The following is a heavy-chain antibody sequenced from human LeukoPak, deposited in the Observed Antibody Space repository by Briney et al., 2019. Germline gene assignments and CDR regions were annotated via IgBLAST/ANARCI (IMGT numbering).Heavy chain of an antibody. J-gene: IGHJ4*02. CDR1: GFTFSSYL. D-gene: IGHD6-19*01. V-gene: IGHV3-74*01. CDR3: ARDGWSTQLIDY. Sequence: PGGSLRLSCAASGFTFSSYLRHWVRQAPVKGLIWFARSNMDGSSTSYAYSVKARFTISIDNAKNTLYLQMNSLRAEDTAVYYCARDGWSTQLIDYWSQGTLVTVSS. CDR2: SNMDGSST.